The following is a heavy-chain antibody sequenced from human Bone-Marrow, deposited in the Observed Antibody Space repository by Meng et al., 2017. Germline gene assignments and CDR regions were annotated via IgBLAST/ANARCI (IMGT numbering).Heavy chain of an antibody. CDR2: IYHSGTA. Sequence: QVQLQESGSGLVKPSQTLSHTCPVSGGSISSDNYPWSWIRQPPGKGLESIGYIYHSGTAYYNPSLESRVTISVDRSKNQFSLKLSSVTAADTAVYYCARGDGYNRYFDYWGQGTLVTVSS. J-gene: IGHJ4*02. CDR1: GGSISSDNYP. CDR3: ARGDGYNRYFDY. D-gene: IGHD5-24*01. V-gene: IGHV4-30-2*01.